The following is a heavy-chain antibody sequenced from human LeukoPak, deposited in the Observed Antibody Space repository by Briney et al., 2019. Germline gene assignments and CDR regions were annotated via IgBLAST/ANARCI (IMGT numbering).Heavy chain of an antibody. Sequence: ASVKVSCKASGYTFTSYDINWVRQATGQGLEWMGWMNPNSGNTGYAQKFQGRVTMTRNTSISTAYMELSSLRSEDTAVYYCARMPTIVVVPAAMGRPFDYWGQGTLVTVSS. D-gene: IGHD2-2*01. J-gene: IGHJ4*02. CDR2: MNPNSGNT. CDR3: ARMPTIVVVPAAMGRPFDY. CDR1: GYTFTSYD. V-gene: IGHV1-8*01.